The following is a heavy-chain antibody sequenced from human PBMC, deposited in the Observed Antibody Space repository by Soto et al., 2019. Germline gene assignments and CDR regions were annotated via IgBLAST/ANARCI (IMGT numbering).Heavy chain of an antibody. CDR3: ARVYSPYYGDYSRPDY. J-gene: IGHJ4*02. Sequence: QVQLVESGGGVVQPGRSLSLSCAASGFTFSSYAMHWVRQAPGKGLEWVAVISYDGSNKYYADSVKGRFTISRDNSKNTLYLQMNSRRTEDTAVYYCARVYSPYYGDYSRPDYWGEGTLVTVSS. D-gene: IGHD4-17*01. V-gene: IGHV3-30-3*01. CDR1: GFTFSSYA. CDR2: ISYDGSNK.